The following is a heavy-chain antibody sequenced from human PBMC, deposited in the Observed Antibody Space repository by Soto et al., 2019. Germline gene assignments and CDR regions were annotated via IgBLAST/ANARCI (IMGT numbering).Heavy chain of an antibody. J-gene: IGHJ5*02. V-gene: IGHV4-59*01. CDR3: ARATIAAAAYNWFDP. CDR1: GGSISSYY. Sequence: PSETLSLTCTVSGGSISSYYWSWIRQPPGKGLEWIGYIYYSGSTNYNPSLKSRVTISVDTSKNQFSLKLSSVTAADTAVYYCARATIAAAAYNWFDPWGQGTLVTVS. CDR2: IYYSGST. D-gene: IGHD6-13*01.